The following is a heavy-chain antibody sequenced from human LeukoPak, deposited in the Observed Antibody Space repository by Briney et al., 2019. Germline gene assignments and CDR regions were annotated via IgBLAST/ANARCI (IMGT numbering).Heavy chain of an antibody. CDR2: ISYDGSNK. J-gene: IGHJ4*02. Sequence: GGSLRLSCAASGFTFSSYAMHWVRQAPGKGLEWVAVISYDGSNKYYADSVKGRFTISRDNSKNTLYLQMNSLGAEDTAVYYCARDGDYGGFDYWGQGTLVTVSS. CDR3: ARDGDYGGFDY. CDR1: GFTFSSYA. V-gene: IGHV3-30-3*01. D-gene: IGHD4-17*01.